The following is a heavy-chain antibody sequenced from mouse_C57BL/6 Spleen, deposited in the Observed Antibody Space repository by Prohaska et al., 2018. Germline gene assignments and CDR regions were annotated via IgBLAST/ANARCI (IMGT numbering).Heavy chain of an antibody. CDR3: ARGTWGDY. Sequence: FTFSDYYMAWVRQVPEKGLEWVANINYDGSSTYYLDSLKSRFIISRDNAKNILYLQMSSLKSEDTATYYCARGTWGDYWGQGTTLTVCS. CDR2: INYDGSST. CDR1: FTFSDYY. V-gene: IGHV5-16*01. J-gene: IGHJ2*01.